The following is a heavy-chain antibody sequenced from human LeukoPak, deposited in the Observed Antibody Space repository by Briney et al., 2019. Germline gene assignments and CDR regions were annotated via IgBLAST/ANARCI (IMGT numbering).Heavy chain of an antibody. V-gene: IGHV4-39*02. CDR1: GGSTSSSSYY. CDR2: IYYSGST. D-gene: IGHD3-10*01. J-gene: IGHJ4*02. CDR3: ARETSDYGSGSYYNLDY. Sequence: SETLSLTCTVAGGSTSSSSYYWGWIRQPPGKGLEWIGSIYYSGSTYYNPSLKSRVTISVDTPKNQSSLKLSSVTAADTAVYYCARETSDYGSGSYYNLDYWGQGTLVTVSS.